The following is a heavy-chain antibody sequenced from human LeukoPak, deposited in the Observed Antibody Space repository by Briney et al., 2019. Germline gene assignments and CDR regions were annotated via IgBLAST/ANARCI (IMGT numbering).Heavy chain of an antibody. Sequence: GGSLRFSCAASGFTFSSYGMHWVRQAPGKGLEWVAFIRYDGSNKYYADSVKGRFTISRDNSKNTLYLQMNSLRAEDTAVYYCARDHRPYYYDSSGYYYSVFDYWGQGTLVTVSS. CDR2: IRYDGSNK. V-gene: IGHV3-30*02. D-gene: IGHD3-22*01. CDR1: GFTFSSYG. J-gene: IGHJ4*02. CDR3: ARDHRPYYYDSSGYYYSVFDY.